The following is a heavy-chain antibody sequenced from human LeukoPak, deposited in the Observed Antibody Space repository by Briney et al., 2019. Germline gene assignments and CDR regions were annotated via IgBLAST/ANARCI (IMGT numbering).Heavy chain of an antibody. D-gene: IGHD3-10*01. J-gene: IGHJ3*01. CDR2: INPSGGST. CDR3: AGEGGSITRDAFDV. Sequence: GASVKVSCKATGYSLPRYYMHWVRQAPGQGLAWMGVINPSGGSTSYAQKFQGRVTMTRDTSTSTVYMELSSLRSEDTAVYYCAGEGGSITRDAFDVWGQGTMVTVSS. CDR1: GYSLPRYY. V-gene: IGHV1-46*01.